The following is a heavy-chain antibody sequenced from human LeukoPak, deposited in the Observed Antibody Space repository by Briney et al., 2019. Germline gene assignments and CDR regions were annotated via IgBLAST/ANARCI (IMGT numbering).Heavy chain of an antibody. CDR2: INGDGRSI. J-gene: IGHJ6*02. V-gene: IGHV3-74*01. CDR3: TRDLMDYDVSTGLHHYYMDV. Sequence: GGSLRLSCVASGFTFSSYWMHWVRQDPRKGLVWVSRINGDGRSINYADSVRGRFTISRDNAKNTLFLQMNTLRVEDTAVYYCTRDLMDYDVSTGLHHYYMDVWGQGTTVTVSS. CDR1: GFTFSSYW. D-gene: IGHD3-9*01.